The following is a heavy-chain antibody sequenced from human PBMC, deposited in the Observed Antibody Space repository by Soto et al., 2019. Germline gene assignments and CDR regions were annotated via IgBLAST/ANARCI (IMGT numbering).Heavy chain of an antibody. J-gene: IGHJ6*04. CDR3: AKADGSATAYIPGWDVAA. Sequence: EVKLVESGGGLVHPGRSLRLSCTVSGFMFDDYGMHWVRHAPGKGLEWVSGISSNSDTKGYADSVKGRFTISRDNANNSLYLQMNNLRPQDTALYHCAKADGSATAYIPGWDVAAGGKGTAVIVTS. V-gene: IGHV3-9*01. D-gene: IGHD3-10*01. CDR2: ISSNSDTK. CDR1: GFMFDDYG.